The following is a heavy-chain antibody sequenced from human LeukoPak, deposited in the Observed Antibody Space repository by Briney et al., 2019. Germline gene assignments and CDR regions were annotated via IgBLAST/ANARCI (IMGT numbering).Heavy chain of an antibody. CDR2: MNPNSGNT. V-gene: IGHV1-8*02. J-gene: IGHJ4*02. CDR3: ARGDSSGYPDY. Sequence: ASVKVSCKASGYTFTGYYMHWVRQATGQGLEWMGWMNPNSGNTGYAQKFQGRVTMTRNTSISTAYMELSSLRSEDTAVYYCARGDSSGYPDYWGQGTLVTVSS. D-gene: IGHD3-22*01. CDR1: GYTFTGYY.